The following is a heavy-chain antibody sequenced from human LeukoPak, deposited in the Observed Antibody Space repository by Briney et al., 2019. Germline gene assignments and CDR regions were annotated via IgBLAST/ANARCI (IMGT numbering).Heavy chain of an antibody. CDR1: GISFNNYW. V-gene: IGHV3-74*01. Sequence: QPGGSLRLSCAASGISFNNYWMHWVRQAPGKGLVWVSRVNSDGSSTVYADSVKGRFTISRDNARTTVYLQMSSLRLDDTATYYCATGLGHYYAYWGQGSLVTVSS. CDR3: ATGLGHYYAY. CDR2: VNSDGSST. J-gene: IGHJ4*02. D-gene: IGHD3-22*01.